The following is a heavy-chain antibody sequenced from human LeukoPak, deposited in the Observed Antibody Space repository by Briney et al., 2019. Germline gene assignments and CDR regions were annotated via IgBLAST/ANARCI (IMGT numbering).Heavy chain of an antibody. D-gene: IGHD3-9*01. J-gene: IGHJ6*03. CDR1: GGTFSSYA. V-gene: IGHV1-69*06. CDR2: IIPIFGTA. CDR3: ARAGDILTQFTFTGYYYMDV. Sequence: ASVKVSCKASGGTFSSYAISWVRQAPGQGLEWMGGIIPIFGTANYAQKFQGRVTITADKSTSTAYMELSSLRSEDTAVYYCARAGDILTQFTFTGYYYMDVWGKGTTVTVS.